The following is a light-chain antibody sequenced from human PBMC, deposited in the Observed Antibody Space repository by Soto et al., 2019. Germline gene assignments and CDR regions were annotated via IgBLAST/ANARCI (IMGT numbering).Light chain of an antibody. CDR2: GAS. J-gene: IGKJ5*01. CDR3: QQYNNWPIT. CDR1: QNILSN. V-gene: IGKV3-15*01. Sequence: EILITQSQCSPSGSPVVRGTPSCRASQNILSNLAWYQQKPGQAPRLLIYGASTRATGIPARFSGSGYGTEFTLSVSGLQSEDFAVYYCQQYNNWPITFGQGTRLENK.